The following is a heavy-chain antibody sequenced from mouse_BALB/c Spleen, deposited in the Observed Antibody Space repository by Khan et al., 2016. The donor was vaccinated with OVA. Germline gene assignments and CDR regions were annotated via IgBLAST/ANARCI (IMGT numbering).Heavy chain of an antibody. CDR3: TRERNYYGSSFYFDY. J-gene: IGHJ2*01. D-gene: IGHD1-1*01. Sequence: EVELVESGGGLVKPGGSLKLSCAASGFAFSSYSMSWVRQTPEKRLEWVATITSGGSYTYYPDSVKGRFTISRDNAKNTLYLQMSSLKSEDTAMYYCTRERNYYGSSFYFDYWGQGTTLTVSS. CDR1: GFAFSSYS. CDR2: ITSGGSYT. V-gene: IGHV5-6-4*01.